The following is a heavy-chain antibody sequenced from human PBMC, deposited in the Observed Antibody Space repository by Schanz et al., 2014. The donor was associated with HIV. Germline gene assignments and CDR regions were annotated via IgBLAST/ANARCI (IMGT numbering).Heavy chain of an antibody. CDR3: AKARYDDGSNNFYESES. D-gene: IGHD3-22*01. CDR2: IWYDGSNK. V-gene: IGHV3-33*03. CDR1: GFTFSSYG. Sequence: QVQLVESGGGVVQPGRSLRLSCAASGFTFSSYGMHWVRQAPGKGLEWVAVIWYDGSNKYYADSVKGRFSVSRDNAKNSLYLQMNSLRAEDTAVYYCAKARYDDGSNNFYESESWGQGTLVTVSS. J-gene: IGHJ5*02.